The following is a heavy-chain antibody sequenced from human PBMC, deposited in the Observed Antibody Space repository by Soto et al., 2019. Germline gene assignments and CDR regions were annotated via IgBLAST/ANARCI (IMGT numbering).Heavy chain of an antibody. CDR1: GYTFTGYY. CDR3: ARGWRSVAGASYYFDY. Sequence: QVQLVQSGAEVKKPGASVKVSCKASGYTFTGYYMHWVRQAPGQGLEGMGWINPNSGGTNYAQKFQGWVTMTRDTSISTAYMELSRLRSDDTAVYYCARGWRSVAGASYYFDYWGQGTLVTVSS. CDR2: INPNSGGT. J-gene: IGHJ4*02. D-gene: IGHD6-19*01. V-gene: IGHV1-2*04.